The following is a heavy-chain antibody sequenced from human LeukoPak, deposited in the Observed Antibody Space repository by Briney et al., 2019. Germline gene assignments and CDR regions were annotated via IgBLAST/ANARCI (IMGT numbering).Heavy chain of an antibody. CDR2: ISYDGSNK. V-gene: IGHV3-30*04. CDR3: ARGRTMVRGVISDYFDY. J-gene: IGHJ4*02. Sequence: GGSLRLSCAASGFTFSSYAMHWVRQAPGKGLEWVAVISYDGSNKYYADSVKGRFTISRDNAKNSLYLQMNSLRAEDTAVYYCARGRTMVRGVISDYFDYWGQGTLVTVSS. D-gene: IGHD3-10*01. CDR1: GFTFSSYA.